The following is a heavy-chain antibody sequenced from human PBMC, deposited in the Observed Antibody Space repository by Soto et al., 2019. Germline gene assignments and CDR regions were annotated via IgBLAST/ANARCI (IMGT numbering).Heavy chain of an antibody. CDR1: GFTFSDYY. V-gene: IGHV3-11*01. CDR2: ISSSGSTI. D-gene: IGHD3-3*01. J-gene: IGHJ5*02. CDR3: VAYYDFLSGYRVHPSRQTLNWFDP. Sequence: GGSLRLSCAASGFTFSDYYMSWIRQAPGKGLEWVSYISSSGSTIYYADSVKGRFTISRDNAKNSLYLQMNSLRAEDTAVYYYVAYYDFLSGYRVHPSRQTLNWFDPWGQGTLVTVSS.